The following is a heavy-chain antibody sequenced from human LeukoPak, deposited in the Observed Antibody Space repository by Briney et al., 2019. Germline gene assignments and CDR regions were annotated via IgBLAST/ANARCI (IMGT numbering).Heavy chain of an antibody. CDR3: ARDYYFDY. V-gene: IGHV4-59*01. CDR1: GGSISTYY. CDR2: ILDVVST. Sequence: PSGTLSLTCTVSGGSISTYYWSWIRQPPGKGLEWIGYILDVVSTDYNPSLKSRVTISVDTSKNQFSLNLSSVTAADTAVYYCARDYYFDYWGQGTLVTASA. J-gene: IGHJ4*02.